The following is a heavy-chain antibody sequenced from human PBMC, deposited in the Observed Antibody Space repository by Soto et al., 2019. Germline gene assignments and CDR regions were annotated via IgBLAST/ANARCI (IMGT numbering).Heavy chain of an antibody. CDR2: ISSSSSTI. J-gene: IGHJ6*02. D-gene: IGHD6-19*01. Sequence: EVQLVESGGGLVQPGGSLRLSCAASGFTFSSYSMNWVRQAPGKGLEWVSYISSSSSTIYYAASVKGRFTISRGNAKNSLYLQMNSLRDEDPAVYDCAGSLTYRGWQTAYYYYGMDVWGPGTTVTVSS. V-gene: IGHV3-48*02. CDR1: GFTFSSYS. CDR3: AGSLTYRGWQTAYYYYGMDV.